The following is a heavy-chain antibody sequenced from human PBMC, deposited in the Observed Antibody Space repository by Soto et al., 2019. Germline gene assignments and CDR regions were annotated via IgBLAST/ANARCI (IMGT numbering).Heavy chain of an antibody. D-gene: IGHD3-3*01. CDR2: IYYSGST. Sequence: SETLSLTCTVSGGSISSSSYYWGWIRQPPGKGLEWIGGIYYSGSTYYNPSLKSRVTISVDTSKNQFSLKLSSVTAADTAVYYCAIHFERIGVVIINYYYSYSMDVWGKGTTVTVSS. CDR1: GGSISSSSYY. V-gene: IGHV4-39*01. CDR3: AIHFERIGVVIINYYYSYSMDV. J-gene: IGHJ6*03.